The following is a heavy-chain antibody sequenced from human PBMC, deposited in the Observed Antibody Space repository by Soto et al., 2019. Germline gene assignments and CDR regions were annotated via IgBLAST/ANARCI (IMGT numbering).Heavy chain of an antibody. D-gene: IGHD4-17*01. CDR3: ARWYGGSLDY. CDR1: GGSISSYY. V-gene: IGHV4-59*01. CDR2: IYYSGST. Sequence: QVQLQESGPGLVKPSETLSLTCTVSGGSISSYYWSWIRQPPGKGLEWIGYIYYSGSTNYNPSLKSRVTISVDTSKNQFSLKLSSVTAADTAVYYRARWYGGSLDYWGQGTLVTVSS. J-gene: IGHJ4*02.